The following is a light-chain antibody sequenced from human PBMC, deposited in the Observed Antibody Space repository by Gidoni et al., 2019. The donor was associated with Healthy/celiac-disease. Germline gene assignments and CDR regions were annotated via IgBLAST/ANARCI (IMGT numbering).Light chain of an antibody. J-gene: IGKJ4*01. CDR3: QQSYSTPRLT. V-gene: IGKV1-39*01. CDR1: QSISSY. Sequence: DIQMTQSPSSLSASVGDRVTITCRASQSISSYLNWYQQKPGKAPKLLIYAASSLQSGLPSRFSGSGSGTDFTLTISSLQPEYFATYYCQQSYSTPRLTFGGGTKVEIK. CDR2: AAS.